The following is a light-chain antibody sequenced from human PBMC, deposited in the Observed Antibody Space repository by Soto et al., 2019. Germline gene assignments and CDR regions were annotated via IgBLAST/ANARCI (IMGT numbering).Light chain of an antibody. CDR3: LQHNSYPIT. CDR2: AAS. V-gene: IGKV1-17*01. Sequence: DIQLTQSPSSLSASVGDRVTISCRASRYIRSDLSWYQQRPGQPPKVLIYAASSLQSGVPSRFSGSGSGTEFTLTISSLQPEDFATYYCLQHNSYPITFGQGTRLEIK. CDR1: RYIRSD. J-gene: IGKJ5*01.